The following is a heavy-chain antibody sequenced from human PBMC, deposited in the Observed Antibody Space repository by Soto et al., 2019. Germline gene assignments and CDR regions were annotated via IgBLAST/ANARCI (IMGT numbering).Heavy chain of an antibody. CDR3: AAPGGSGSGYRMALKY. Sequence: GGSLRLSCAASGFTVSNSYMTWFRQAPGQGLEWVSVIYAGGSTYYADSLKGRFTFSRDNSRNTLYLQMNSLRAEDTAVYYCAAPGGSGSGYRMALKYWGQGTLVTVSS. D-gene: IGHD3-22*01. CDR1: GFTVSNSY. J-gene: IGHJ4*02. CDR2: IYAGGST. V-gene: IGHV3-53*01.